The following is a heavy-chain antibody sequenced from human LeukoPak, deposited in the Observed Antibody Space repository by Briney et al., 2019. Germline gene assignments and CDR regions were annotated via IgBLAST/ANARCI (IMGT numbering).Heavy chain of an antibody. CDR2: FDPEDGET. J-gene: IGHJ6*02. Sequence: ASVKVSCKVSGYTLTELSVHWVRQAPGKGLEWMGGFDPEDGETIHAQKFQGRVTMTEDTSTDTAYMELSSLRSEDTAVYYCATRMGQLVQYNYYGMDVWGQGTTVTVSS. V-gene: IGHV1-24*01. CDR1: GYTLTELS. CDR3: ATRMGQLVQYNYYGMDV. D-gene: IGHD6-6*01.